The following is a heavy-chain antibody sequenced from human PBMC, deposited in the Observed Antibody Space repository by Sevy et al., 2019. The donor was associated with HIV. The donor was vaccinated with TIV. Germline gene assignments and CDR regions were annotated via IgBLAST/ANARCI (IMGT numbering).Heavy chain of an antibody. D-gene: IGHD2-2*01. Sequence: GGSLRHSCVASGLTVGSLSINWVRQAPGKGLEWVSLIYSAGTTFYSDSVKGRFTISRDNSNNTLDLQMNSLRAEDTAIYYCARIKGASSSYAMDVWGQGTTVTVSS. CDR2: IYSAGTT. V-gene: IGHV3-53*01. CDR1: GLTVGSLS. CDR3: ARIKGASSSYAMDV. J-gene: IGHJ6*02.